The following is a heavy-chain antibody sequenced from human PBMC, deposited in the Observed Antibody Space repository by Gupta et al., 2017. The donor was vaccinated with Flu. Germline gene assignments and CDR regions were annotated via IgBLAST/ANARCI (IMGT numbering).Heavy chain of an antibody. Sequence: QVRPVESGGGVVQPGRSLRPSCAVSGFTFSSYGMPWVRQPPGQGLEWVAVISYDGSNKYYADSVKGRFTIARDNSKNTLYLQMNSLRAEDTAVYYCAKGRWVPYSSPYYYYYYGMDVWGQGTTVTVSS. CDR3: AKGRWVPYSSPYYYYYYGMDV. D-gene: IGHD6-13*01. V-gene: IGHV3-30*18. J-gene: IGHJ6*02. CDR2: ISYDGSNK. CDR1: GFTFSSYG.